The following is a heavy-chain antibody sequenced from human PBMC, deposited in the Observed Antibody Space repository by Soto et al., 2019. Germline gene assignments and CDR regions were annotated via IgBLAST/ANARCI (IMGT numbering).Heavy chain of an antibody. J-gene: IGHJ6*03. D-gene: IGHD3-3*01. CDR3: TNDLHDFWSGSHNYYMGV. V-gene: IGHV3-30*18. CDR1: GFTFSSYG. Sequence: QVQLVESGGGVVQPGRSLRLSCAASGFTFSSYGMHWVRQAPGKGLEWGSVISYDGSNKYYADPVKGRFTISRDNSKNTLYMQMNRLRAEDTAVYYCTNDLHDFWSGSHNYYMGVCGKGITVTVSS. CDR2: ISYDGSNK.